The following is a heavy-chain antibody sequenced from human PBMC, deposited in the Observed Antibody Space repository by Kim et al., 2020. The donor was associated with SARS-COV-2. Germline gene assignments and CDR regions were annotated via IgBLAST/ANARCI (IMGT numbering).Heavy chain of an antibody. J-gene: IGHJ6*02. CDR1: GFTFSSYS. CDR3: ARGGYSYGDYYYYYGMDV. CDR2: ISSSSSYI. V-gene: IGHV3-21*01. Sequence: GGSLRLSCAASGFTFSSYSMNWVRQAPGKGLEWVSSISSSSSYIYYADSVKGRFTISRDNAKNSLYLQMNSLRAEDTAVYYCARGGYSYGDYYYYYGMDVWGQGTTVTVSS. D-gene: IGHD5-18*01.